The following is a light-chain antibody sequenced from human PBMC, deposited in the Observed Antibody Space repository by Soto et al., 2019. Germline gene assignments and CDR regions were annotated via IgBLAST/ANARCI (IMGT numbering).Light chain of an antibody. CDR3: SSYTSSKSVV. CDR1: SRDVGRYNY. Sequence: QSALPQPASVSGSPGQSITISCTGSSRDVGRYNYVSWYQQHPGKAPKLMTYEVSNRPSGVSIRFSGSKSGNTASLTISGLQAEDEADYYCSSYTSSKSVVFGGGTKLTVL. CDR2: EVS. J-gene: IGLJ2*01. V-gene: IGLV2-14*01.